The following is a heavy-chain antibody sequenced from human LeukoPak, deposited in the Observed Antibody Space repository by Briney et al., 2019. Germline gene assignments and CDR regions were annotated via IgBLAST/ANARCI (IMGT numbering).Heavy chain of an antibody. J-gene: IGHJ6*02. D-gene: IGHD6-13*01. CDR3: AKDLSSSWANYYYYYGMDV. Sequence: PGGSLRLSCAASGFTFSSYGMHWVRQAPGKGLEWVAVISYDGSNKYYADSVKGRFTISRDNSKNTLYLQMNSLGAEDTAVYYCAKDLSSSWANYYYYYGMDVWGQGTTVTVSS. CDR2: ISYDGSNK. V-gene: IGHV3-30*18. CDR1: GFTFSSYG.